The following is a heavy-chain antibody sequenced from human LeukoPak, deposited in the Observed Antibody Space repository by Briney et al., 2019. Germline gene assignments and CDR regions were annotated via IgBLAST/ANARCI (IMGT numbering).Heavy chain of an antibody. CDR2: IYYSGST. V-gene: IGHV4-59*08. CDR1: GGSISSYY. CDR3: ARHPNTRSGYDWRDTYYFDY. J-gene: IGHJ4*02. D-gene: IGHD5-12*01. Sequence: SETLSLTCTVSGGSISSYYWSWIRQPPGKGLEWIGYIYYSGSTNYNPSLKSRVTISVDASKNQFSLKLSSVTAADTAVYYCARHPNTRSGYDWRDTYYFDYWGQGTLVTVSS.